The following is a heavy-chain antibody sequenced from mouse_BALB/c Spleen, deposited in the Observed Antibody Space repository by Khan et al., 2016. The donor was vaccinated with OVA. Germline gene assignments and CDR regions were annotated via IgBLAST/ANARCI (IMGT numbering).Heavy chain of an antibody. CDR1: GYTFTSYY. V-gene: IGHV1S81*02. CDR3: TRSGYGVFAY. J-gene: IGHJ3*01. Sequence: QVQLQQSGAELVKPGASVRLSCKSSGYTFTSYYLYWVKQRPGQGLEWIGDINPNNAGTNFNEKFKSKATLTVDKSSSTAYMQLRSLTSEDSAVYYCTRSGYGVFAYWGQGTLVTVSA. D-gene: IGHD1-1*02. CDR2: INPNNAGT.